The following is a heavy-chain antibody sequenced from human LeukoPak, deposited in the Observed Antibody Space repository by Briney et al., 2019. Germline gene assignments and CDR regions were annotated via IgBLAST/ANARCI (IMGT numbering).Heavy chain of an antibody. J-gene: IGHJ5*02. CDR3: ARVLTRNWFDP. V-gene: IGHV4-31*03. CDR1: GGSVRTGGYY. D-gene: IGHD3-9*01. Sequence: SETLSLTCTVSGGSVRTGGYYWSWVRQYPGKGLECLGFISYSGSTYYNLSLKSRVNISIDTSKSQFSLRLSSVTAADTALYYCARVLTRNWFDPWGQGTLVTVSS. CDR2: ISYSGST.